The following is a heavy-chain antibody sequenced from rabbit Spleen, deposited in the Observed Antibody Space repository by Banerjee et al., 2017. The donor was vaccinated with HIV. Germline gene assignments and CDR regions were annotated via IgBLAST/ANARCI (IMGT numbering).Heavy chain of an antibody. CDR1: GFSFSSGYY. CDR3: ARDGGFVAYGYAANL. CDR2: IGAGSGSA. V-gene: IGHV1S40*01. Sequence: QSLEESGGDLVKPGASLTLTCTASGFSFSSGYYMWWVRQAPGKGLEWIACIGAGSGSAYYASWAKGRFTISKTSSTTVTLQMTSLTAADTTTYFCARDGGFVAYGYAANLWGPGTLVTVS. J-gene: IGHJ4*01. D-gene: IGHD6-1*01.